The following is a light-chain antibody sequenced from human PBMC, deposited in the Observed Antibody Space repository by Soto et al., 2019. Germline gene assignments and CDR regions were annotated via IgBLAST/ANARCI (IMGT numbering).Light chain of an antibody. CDR3: QQYNNWPPLT. Sequence: EIVMTQSPVTLSVPPGERATLSCRASQSVSGNLAWYQQKPGQAPRLLIYGASTRATGIPDRFSGSGSGTEFTLTISSLQSEDFAVYYCQQYNNWPPLTFGGGTKVEIK. J-gene: IGKJ4*01. CDR1: QSVSGN. V-gene: IGKV3-15*01. CDR2: GAS.